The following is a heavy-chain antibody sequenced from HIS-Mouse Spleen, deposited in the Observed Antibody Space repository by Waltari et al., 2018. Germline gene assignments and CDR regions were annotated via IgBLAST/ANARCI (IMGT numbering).Heavy chain of an antibody. Sequence: EVQLLESGGGLVQPGGSLRLSCAASGFTFSSYAMSWVRQAPGKGREWVSALSGSGGSTYYADAVKGRFTISRDNSKNTLYLQMNSLRAEDTAVYYCAKEGEMPDYFDYWGQGTLVTVSS. CDR2: LSGSGGST. CDR1: GFTFSSYA. J-gene: IGHJ4*02. CDR3: AKEGEMPDYFDY. V-gene: IGHV3-23*01. D-gene: IGHD3-16*01.